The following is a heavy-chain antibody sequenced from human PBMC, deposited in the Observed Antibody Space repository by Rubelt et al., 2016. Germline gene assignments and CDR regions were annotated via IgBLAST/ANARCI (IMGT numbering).Heavy chain of an antibody. J-gene: IGHJ4*02. CDR2: IYYSGST. CDR1: GGSISSYY. V-gene: IGHV4-59*06. D-gene: IGHD3-22*01. Sequence: QVQLQESGPGLVKPSETLSLTCTVSGGSISSYYWSWIRQPPGKGLEWIGYIYYSGSTYYNPSLKSRVTISVDTSKNQFSLKLSSVTAADTAVYYCARVEAYYYDSSGYCYFDYWGQGTLVTVSS. CDR3: ARVEAYYYDSSGYCYFDY.